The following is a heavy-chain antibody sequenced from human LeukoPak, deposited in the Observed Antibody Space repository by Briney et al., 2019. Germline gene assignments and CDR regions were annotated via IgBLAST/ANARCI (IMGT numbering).Heavy chain of an antibody. CDR2: INSDGSST. D-gene: IGHD6-13*01. J-gene: IGHJ4*02. CDR3: EREGRFGYSSSQDFDY. V-gene: IGHV3-74*01. CDR1: GFTFSSYW. Sequence: GGSLRLSCAASGFTFSSYWMHWVRQAPGKGLVWVSRINSDGSSTSYADSVKGRFTISRDNAKNTLYLQMNSLRAEDTAVYYCEREGRFGYSSSQDFDYGGQETLVTVSS.